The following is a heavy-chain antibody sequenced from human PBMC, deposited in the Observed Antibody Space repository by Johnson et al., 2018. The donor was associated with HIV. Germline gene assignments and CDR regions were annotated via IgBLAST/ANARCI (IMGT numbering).Heavy chain of an antibody. CDR2: ISYDGCNK. D-gene: IGHD1-1*01. CDR1: GFTFSSYA. J-gene: IGHJ3*02. V-gene: IGHV3-30-3*01. CDR3: ARGGVWNDFDAFDI. Sequence: QVQLVESGGGVVQPGRSLRLSCAASGFTFSSYAMHWVRQAPGKGLEWVAVISYDGCNKYYADSVRGRFTISRDNSKNTLYLQMNSLRADDTAVYYCARGGVWNDFDAFDIWGQGTMVTVSS.